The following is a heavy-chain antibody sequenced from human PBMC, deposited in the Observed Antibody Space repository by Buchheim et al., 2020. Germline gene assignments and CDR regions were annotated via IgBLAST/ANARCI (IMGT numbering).Heavy chain of an antibody. J-gene: IGHJ4*02. Sequence: EVQLVESGGGLVKPGGSLRLSCAASGFTFSSYSMNWVRQAPGKGLEWVSSISSSSSYIYYADSVKGRFTISRDNAKNSLYLQMNSLRAEDTAVYYCALNPGVIAAATSPGDYWGQGTL. V-gene: IGHV3-21*01. D-gene: IGHD6-13*01. CDR2: ISSSSSYI. CDR1: GFTFSSYS. CDR3: ALNPGVIAAATSPGDY.